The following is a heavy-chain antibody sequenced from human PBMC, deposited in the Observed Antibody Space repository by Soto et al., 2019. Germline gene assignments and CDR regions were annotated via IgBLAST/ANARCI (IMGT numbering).Heavy chain of an antibody. V-gene: IGHV4-4*07. CDR1: RGSLSSYH. CDR2: IYTSGST. D-gene: IGHD6-19*01. CDR3: ASTPSYSSGWYVAY. J-gene: IGHJ4*02. Sequence: PSETLSLTCTVARGSLSSYHRSWIRQPAGKGLEWIGRIYTSGSTNYNPSLKSRVTMSVDTSKNQFSLKLSSVTAADTAVYYCASTPSYSSGWYVAYWGQGTLGTVSS.